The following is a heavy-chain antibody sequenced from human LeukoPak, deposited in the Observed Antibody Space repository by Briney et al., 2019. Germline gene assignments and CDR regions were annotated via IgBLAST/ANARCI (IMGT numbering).Heavy chain of an antibody. J-gene: IGHJ4*02. CDR3: ARAEAADYYDSSGYGGAYFDY. V-gene: IGHV1-2*06. D-gene: IGHD3-22*01. CDR2: INPNSGGT. CDR1: GYTFTGYY. Sequence: ASVKVSCKASGYTFTGYYMHWVRQAPGQGLEWMGRINPNSGGTNYAQEFQGRVTMTRDTSISTAYMELSRLRSDDTAVYYCARAEAADYYDSSGYGGAYFDYWGQGTLVTVSS.